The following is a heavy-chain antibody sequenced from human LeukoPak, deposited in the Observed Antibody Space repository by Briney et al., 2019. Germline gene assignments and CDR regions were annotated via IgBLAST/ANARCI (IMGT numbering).Heavy chain of an antibody. D-gene: IGHD5-24*01. J-gene: IGHJ4*02. CDR3: ARDTRSSYLQYYFDY. CDR1: GYTFTSNY. CDR2: INPNSGGT. Sequence: ASVKVSCKAFGYTFTSNYMHWVRQAPGQGLEWMGWINPNSGGTNYAQKFQGRVTMTRDTSISTAYMELSRLGYDDTAVYYCARDTRSSYLQYYFDYWGQGTLVTVSS. V-gene: IGHV1-2*02.